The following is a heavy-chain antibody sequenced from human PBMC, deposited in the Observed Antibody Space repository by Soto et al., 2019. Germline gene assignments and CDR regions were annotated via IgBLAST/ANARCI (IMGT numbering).Heavy chain of an antibody. CDR2: ISGSGGST. V-gene: IGHV3-23*01. D-gene: IGHD6-19*01. CDR1: GFTFSSYA. CDR3: AIPLTRVAVAGIHGGTY. J-gene: IGHJ4*02. Sequence: HPGGSLRLSCAASGFTFSSYAMSWVRQAPGKGLEWVSAISGSGGSTYYADSVKGRFTISRDNSKNTLYLQMNSLRAEDTAVYYCAIPLTRVAVAGIHGGTYWGQGTLVTVSS.